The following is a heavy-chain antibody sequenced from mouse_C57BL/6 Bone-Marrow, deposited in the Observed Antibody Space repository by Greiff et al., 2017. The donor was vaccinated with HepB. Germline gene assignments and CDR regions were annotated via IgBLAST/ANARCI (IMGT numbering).Heavy chain of an antibody. CDR1: GYTFTSYW. V-gene: IGHV1-72*01. Sequence: VQLQQPGAELVKPGASVKLSCKASGYTFTSYWMHWVKQRPGRGLEWIGRIDPNSGGTKYNEKFKSKATLTVDKPSSTAYMQLSSLTSEDSAVYYCATTVVATYPYAMDYWGQGTSATVSS. CDR2: IDPNSGGT. D-gene: IGHD1-1*01. CDR3: ATTVVATYPYAMDY. J-gene: IGHJ4*01.